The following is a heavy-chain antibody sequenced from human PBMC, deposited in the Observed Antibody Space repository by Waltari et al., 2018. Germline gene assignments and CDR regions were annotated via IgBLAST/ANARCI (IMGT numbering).Heavy chain of an antibody. CDR2: IYYSGST. J-gene: IGHJ4*02. V-gene: IGHV4-39*07. Sequence: QLQLQESGPGLVKPSETLSLTCTVSGGAISSSSYYSGLIRQPPGKGLEWIGRIYYSGSTDYNPYLKSRVTISVDTSKNQFSLKLSSVTAADTAVYYCANSPGIAAAGPPSWGQGTLVTVSS. CDR3: ANSPGIAAAGPPS. D-gene: IGHD6-13*01. CDR1: GGAISSSSYY.